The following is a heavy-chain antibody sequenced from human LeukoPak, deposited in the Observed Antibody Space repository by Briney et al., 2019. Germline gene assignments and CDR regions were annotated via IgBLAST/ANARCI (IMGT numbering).Heavy chain of an antibody. D-gene: IGHD3-3*01. CDR2: IYYSGST. V-gene: IGHV4-59*01. Sequence: SETLSLTCSVSGGSISSYYWSWIRQPPGKGLEWIGYIYYSGSTNYNPSLKSRVAISVDTSKNQFSLRLTSVTAADTAVYYCARGGSYYDFWSGYYDYYYYMDVWGKGTTVTVSS. CDR3: ARGGSYYDFWSGYYDYYYYMDV. CDR1: GGSISSYY. J-gene: IGHJ6*03.